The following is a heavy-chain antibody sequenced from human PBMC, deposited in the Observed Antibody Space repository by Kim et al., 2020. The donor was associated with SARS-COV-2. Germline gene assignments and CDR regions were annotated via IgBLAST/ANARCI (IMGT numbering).Heavy chain of an antibody. D-gene: IGHD1-26*01. J-gene: IGHJ4*02. Sequence: SETLSLTCTVSGGSISSYYWSWIRQPPGKGLEWIGDIYYSGSTNYNPSLKSRVTISVDTSKNQFSLKLSSVTAADTAVYYCARVSGSYHAFDYWGQGTLVTVSS. V-gene: IGHV4-59*12. CDR2: IYYSGST. CDR3: ARVSGSYHAFDY. CDR1: GGSISSYY.